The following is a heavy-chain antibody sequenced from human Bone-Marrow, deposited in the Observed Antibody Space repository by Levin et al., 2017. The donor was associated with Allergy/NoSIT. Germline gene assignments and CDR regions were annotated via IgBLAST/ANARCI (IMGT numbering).Heavy chain of an antibody. D-gene: IGHD2-2*01. CDR2: INPNSGDT. V-gene: IGHV1-2*06. CDR3: STGSTEYYFDYYMDV. Sequence: ASVKVSCKASGYTFSGYYIHWVRQAPGQGLEWMGRINPNSGDTDYAQKFQGRVTMTRDTSINTAYMDLSSLRSDDTAVYYCSTGSTEYYFDYYMDVWGIGTSVTVSS. J-gene: IGHJ6*03. CDR1: GYTFSGYY.